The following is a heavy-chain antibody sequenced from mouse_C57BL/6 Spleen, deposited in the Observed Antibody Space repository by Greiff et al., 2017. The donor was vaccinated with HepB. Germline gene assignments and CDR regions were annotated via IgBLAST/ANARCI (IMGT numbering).Heavy chain of an antibody. J-gene: IGHJ1*03. CDR2: ISSGSSTI. CDR3: ARGAYDGLVV. CDR1: GFTFSDYG. D-gene: IGHD2-3*01. Sequence: EVQGVESGGGLVKPGGSLKLSCAASGFTFSDYGMHWVRQAPEKGLEWVAYISSGSSTIYYAETVKGRFTITRDNAKNTLFLQMTSLRSEDTAMYYCARGAYDGLVVWGTGTTVTVSS. V-gene: IGHV5-17*01.